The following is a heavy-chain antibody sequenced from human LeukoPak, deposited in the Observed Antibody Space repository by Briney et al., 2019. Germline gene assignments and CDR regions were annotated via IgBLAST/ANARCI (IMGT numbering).Heavy chain of an antibody. Sequence: SETLSLTCTVSGGSLSSYYWSWIRQPPGKGLEWIGYMYYSGSTNYNPSLKSRDTISEDTSKNQFSLKLSSGTAADTAVYYCAKPMVRGVIYAFDIWGQETMVTVSS. J-gene: IGHJ3*02. CDR3: AKPMVRGVIYAFDI. CDR2: MYYSGST. D-gene: IGHD3-10*01. V-gene: IGHV4-59*01. CDR1: GGSLSSYY.